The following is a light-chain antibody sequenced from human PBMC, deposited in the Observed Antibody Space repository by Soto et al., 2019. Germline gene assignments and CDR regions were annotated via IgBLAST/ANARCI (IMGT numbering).Light chain of an antibody. CDR1: HSVSSF. Sequence: EIVLTQSPATLSLSPGERANLSCRASHSVSSFLAWYQQIPGQAPWLLIYDASNRATGIPAWFSGSGSGTDFTLTFCSLEPEDFAVYYCQQRSNWPPGYTFGQGTKVDIK. CDR2: DAS. J-gene: IGKJ2*01. V-gene: IGKV3-11*01. CDR3: QQRSNWPPGYT.